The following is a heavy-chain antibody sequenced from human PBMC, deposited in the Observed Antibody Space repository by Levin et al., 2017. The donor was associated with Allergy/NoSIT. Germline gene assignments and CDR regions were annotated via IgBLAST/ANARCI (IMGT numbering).Heavy chain of an antibody. CDR3: ARAADRHYDISGYYPLAY. Sequence: RAGGSLRLSCQGSGYKFRSFWIGWVRQMPGKGLEWVGIIYPGDSHTTYSPSFQGHVTISVDESISTAYLPWSGLRASDTAIYYCARAADRHYDISGYYPLAYWGPGTLVTVSS. V-gene: IGHV5-51*01. J-gene: IGHJ4*02. D-gene: IGHD3-22*01. CDR2: IYPGDSHT. CDR1: GYKFRSFW.